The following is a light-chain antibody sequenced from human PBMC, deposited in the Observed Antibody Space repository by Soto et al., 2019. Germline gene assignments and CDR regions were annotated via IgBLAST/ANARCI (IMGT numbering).Light chain of an antibody. V-gene: IGKV1-27*01. CDR3: QKYNSAPRT. J-gene: IGKJ1*01. CDR2: AAS. Sequence: DIQMTQSPSSLSASVGDRVTITCRASQGISTYLAWYQQKPGKVPKLLIYAASTLQSGVPSRFSGSGSGTDFTRNISSLQPEDVATYYCQKYNSAPRTFGQGTKVEIK. CDR1: QGISTY.